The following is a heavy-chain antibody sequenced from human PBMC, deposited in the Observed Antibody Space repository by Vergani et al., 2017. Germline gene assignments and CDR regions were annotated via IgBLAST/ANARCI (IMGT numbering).Heavy chain of an antibody. V-gene: IGHV1-69*01. CDR2: IIPIFGTA. J-gene: IGHJ6*02. Sequence: QVQLVQSGAEVKKPGSSVKVSCKASGGTFSSYAISWVRQAPGQGLEWMGGIIPIFGTANYAQKFQGRVTITADESTSTAYMELSSLRSEDTAVYYCARVSKDPTYYYGSGPPRMDVWGQGTTVTVSS. CDR1: GGTFSSYA. CDR3: ARVSKDPTYYYGSGPPRMDV. D-gene: IGHD3-10*01.